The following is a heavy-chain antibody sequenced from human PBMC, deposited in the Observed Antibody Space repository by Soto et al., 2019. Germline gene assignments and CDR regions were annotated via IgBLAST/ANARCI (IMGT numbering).Heavy chain of an antibody. V-gene: IGHV4-59*01. CDR2: IYCSGST. J-gene: IGHJ4*02. Sequence: SETLSLTCTVSGGSISSYYWSWIRQPPGKGLEWIGYIYCSGSTNYNPSLKSRVTISVDTSKNQFSLKLSSVTAADTAVYYCARGAVAECPYYFDYWGQGPLVTVSS. D-gene: IGHD6-19*01. CDR3: ARGAVAECPYYFDY. CDR1: GGSISSYY.